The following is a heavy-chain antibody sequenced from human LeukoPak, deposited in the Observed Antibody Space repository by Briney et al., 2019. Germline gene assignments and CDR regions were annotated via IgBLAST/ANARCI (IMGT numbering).Heavy chain of an antibody. CDR2: INSDGSST. J-gene: IGHJ4*02. CDR1: GFTFSSYW. V-gene: IGHV3-74*01. D-gene: IGHD3-22*01. Sequence: GSLRLSCAVSGFTFSSYWMHWVRQAPGKGLVWVSRINSDGSSTSYADSVKGRFTISRDNAKNTLYLQMNSLRAEDTAVYYCARAAYYYDSSGYYYGYYFDYWGQGTLVTVSS. CDR3: ARAAYYYDSSGYYYGYYFDY.